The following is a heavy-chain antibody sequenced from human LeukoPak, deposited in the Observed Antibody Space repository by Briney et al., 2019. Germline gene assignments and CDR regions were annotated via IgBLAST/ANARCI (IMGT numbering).Heavy chain of an antibody. J-gene: IGHJ4*02. V-gene: IGHV3-7*05. D-gene: IGHD3-22*01. CDR2: IKEGGSEK. Sequence: PGGSLRLSCEASGFILSGYWMSWVRQAPGKGLEWVASIKEGGSEKFCVDSARGRFTISRDSAKNSLYLQMTSLRVEDTAVYYCVRDSDRRSDYWGQGTLVTASS. CDR1: GFILSGYW. CDR3: VRDSDRRSDY.